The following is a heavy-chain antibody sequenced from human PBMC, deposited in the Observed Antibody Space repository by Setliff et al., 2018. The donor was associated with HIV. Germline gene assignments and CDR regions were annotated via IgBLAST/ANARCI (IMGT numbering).Heavy chain of an antibody. CDR1: GFSLRSYS. D-gene: IGHD6-25*01. CDR3: VRDTTSGWMLTN. Sequence: GGSLRLSCAASGFSLRSYSMNWVRQAPGKGLEWVSYISSRGSTMFYADSVRGRFTISRDNARDSLYLQMNSLRAEDTAVYYCVRDTTSGWMLTNWGQGTLVTVSS. J-gene: IGHJ4*02. V-gene: IGHV3-48*04. CDR2: ISSRGSTM.